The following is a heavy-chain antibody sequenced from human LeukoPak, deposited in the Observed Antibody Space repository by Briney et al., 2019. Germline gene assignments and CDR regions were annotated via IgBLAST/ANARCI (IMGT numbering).Heavy chain of an antibody. V-gene: IGHV4-4*07. CDR2: IYTSGST. CDR3: ARDFAASSSYGMDV. J-gene: IGHJ6*02. CDR1: GGSLSSYY. D-gene: IGHD6-6*01. Sequence: SETLSLTCIVSGGSLSSYYWSWIRPPAGKGLEWIGRIYTSGSTNYNPSLKSRVTMSVDTSKNQFSLKLNSVTAADTAVYYCARDFAASSSYGMDVWGQGTTVTVSS.